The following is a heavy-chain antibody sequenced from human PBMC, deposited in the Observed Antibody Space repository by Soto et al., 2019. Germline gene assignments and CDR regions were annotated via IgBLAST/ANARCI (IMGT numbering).Heavy chain of an antibody. Sequence: EVQLLESGGGLVQPGGSLRLSCAASGFTFTNYAMTWVRQAPGKGLQWVSAISGSGGSTFYADSVKGRFTISRDNSKNTLYLQMNSLRADDTAVYYCAKSKSGSEFYDMDVWGQGTTVTVSS. D-gene: IGHD3-10*01. CDR3: AKSKSGSEFYDMDV. V-gene: IGHV3-23*01. J-gene: IGHJ6*02. CDR1: GFTFTNYA. CDR2: ISGSGGST.